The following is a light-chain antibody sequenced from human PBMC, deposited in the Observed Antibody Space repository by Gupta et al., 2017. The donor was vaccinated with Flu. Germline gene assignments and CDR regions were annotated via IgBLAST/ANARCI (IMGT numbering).Light chain of an antibody. Sequence: QSVLTQPPSASGTPGQRITISCSGIRYNIGSNTFNWYQQCPGTAPTHLIYSNNPRPSAVADRFSASKTGTNTSLVTSGLHSEDEADYYCAAWDDSRTSDVFGAGTKVTVL. V-gene: IGLV1-44*01. CDR3: AAWDDSRTSDV. CDR1: RYNIGSNT. J-gene: IGLJ1*01. CDR2: SNN.